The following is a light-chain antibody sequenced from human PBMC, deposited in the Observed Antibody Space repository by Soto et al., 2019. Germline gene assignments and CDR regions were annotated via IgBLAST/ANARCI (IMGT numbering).Light chain of an antibody. CDR2: GDS. CDR3: QSFDSSLSGSGVV. Sequence: QSVLTQPPSVSGAPGQRVTISCTGSSSNIGAGYDVHWYQQLPGTAPKLLINGDSNRLSGVPDRFSGSKSGASASLAINGLQAEDEADYYCQSFDSSLSGSGVVFGGGTKLIVL. V-gene: IGLV1-40*01. J-gene: IGLJ2*01. CDR1: SSNIGAGYD.